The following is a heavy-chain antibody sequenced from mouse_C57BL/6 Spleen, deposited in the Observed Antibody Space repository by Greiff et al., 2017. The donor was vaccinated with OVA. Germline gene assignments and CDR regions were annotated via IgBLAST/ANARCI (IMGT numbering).Heavy chain of an antibody. CDR1: GYTFTEYT. D-gene: IGHD1-1*01. J-gene: IGHJ2*01. Sequence: QVHVKQSGAELVKPGASVKLSCKASGYTFTEYTIHWVKQRSGQGLEWIGWFYPGSGSIKYNEKFKDKATLTADKSSSTVYMELSRLTSEDSAVYFCARHEEDYYGSSSDYFDYWGQGTTLTVSS. V-gene: IGHV1-62-2*01. CDR2: FYPGSGSI. CDR3: ARHEEDYYGSSSDYFDY.